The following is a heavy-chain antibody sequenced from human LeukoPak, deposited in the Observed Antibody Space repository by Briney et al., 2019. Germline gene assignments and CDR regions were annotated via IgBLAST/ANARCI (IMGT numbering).Heavy chain of an antibody. D-gene: IGHD3-10*01. CDR1: EYTFTSYD. CDR2: INPNSGNT. V-gene: IGHV1-8*01. CDR3: TRANCGSGRRWLDP. J-gene: IGHJ5*02. Sequence: ASVRVSCKASEYTFTSYDINWVRQAPGQGLEWMGWINPNSGNTGYAQKFQGRLTMTRALSITTAYMELSSLTPDDTAVYYCTRANCGSGRRWLDPWGQGTLVTVSS.